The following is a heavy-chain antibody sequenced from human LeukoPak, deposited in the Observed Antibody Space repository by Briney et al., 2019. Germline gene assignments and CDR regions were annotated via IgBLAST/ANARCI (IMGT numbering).Heavy chain of an antibody. V-gene: IGHV3-23*01. CDR1: GFTFTNYA. J-gene: IGHJ3*01. D-gene: IGHD3-22*01. CDR3: ARRPRDTSGYYLGAFHD. Sequence: GGSLRLSCAASGFTFTNYAMTWVRQAPGKGREWVSVIGASGADTYYSDSVKGRFTVSRDNSQNTLFLHMSSLRAEDTAVYFCARRPRDTSGYYLGAFHDWGQGTTVTVSS. CDR2: IGASGADT.